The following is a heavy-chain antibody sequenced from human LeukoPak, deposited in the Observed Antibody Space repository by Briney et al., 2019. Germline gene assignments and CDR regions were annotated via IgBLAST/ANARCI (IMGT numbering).Heavy chain of an antibody. CDR2: MSSGSRYI. D-gene: IGHD2-15*01. Sequence: GGSLRLSCAASGFTFSSYAMTWVRQAPGKGLEWISSMSSGSRYIYYADSVRGRFTISRDNTKNSLYLLMNNLRAEDTAIYYCARDRPTGASRVFVVQWGQGTPVTVSS. CDR1: GFTFSSYA. J-gene: IGHJ4*02. CDR3: ARDRPTGASRVFVVQ. V-gene: IGHV3-21*06.